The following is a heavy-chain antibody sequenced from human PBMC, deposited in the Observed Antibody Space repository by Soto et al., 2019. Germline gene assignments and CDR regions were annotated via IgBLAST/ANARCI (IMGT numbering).Heavy chain of an antibody. V-gene: IGHV4-30-4*01. CDR3: ASAPVGQRQYYFDY. CDR2: IYYSGAT. Sequence: QVQLQESGPGLVKPSQTLSLTCTVSGGSISSGGYYWSWIRQPPGKGLEWIGYIYYSGATFYNPSLKSRVSISLDTSKTQFSLQLTSVTAADTAVYYCASAPVGQRQYYFDYWGQGTLVTVSS. J-gene: IGHJ4*02. D-gene: IGHD2-15*01. CDR1: GGSISSGGYY.